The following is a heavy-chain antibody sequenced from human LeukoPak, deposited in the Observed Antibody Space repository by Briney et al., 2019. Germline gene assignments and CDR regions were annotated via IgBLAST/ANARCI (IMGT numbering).Heavy chain of an antibody. CDR2: INHSGST. J-gene: IGHJ4*02. CDR1: GGSISSGDYY. Sequence: SETLSLTCTVSGGSISSGDYYWSWIRQPPGKGLEWIGEINHSGSTNYNPSLKSRVTISVDTSKNQFSLKLSSVTAADTAVYYCARGREWEPKVFDYWGQGTLVTVSS. D-gene: IGHD1-26*01. V-gene: IGHV4-61*08. CDR3: ARGREWEPKVFDY.